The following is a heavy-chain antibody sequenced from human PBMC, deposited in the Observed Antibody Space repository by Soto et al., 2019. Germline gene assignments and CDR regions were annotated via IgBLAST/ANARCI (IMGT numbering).Heavy chain of an antibody. CDR2: IYQSGSS. Sequence: PSETLSLTCTGSGGSITSAGYSWNWIRQPPGKGLEWVGYIYQSGSSSDNPSLKRRVTRSLNRSKNQFSLNLTSVTAADTAVYFCARGHYRYGLDVWGQGTTVTVSS. CDR1: GGSITSAGYS. V-gene: IGHV4-30-2*01. J-gene: IGHJ6*02. CDR3: ARGHYRYGLDV.